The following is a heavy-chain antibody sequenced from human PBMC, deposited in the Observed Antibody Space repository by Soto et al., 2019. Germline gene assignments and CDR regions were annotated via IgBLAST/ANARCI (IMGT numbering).Heavy chain of an antibody. Sequence: GGSLRLSCVGSGFTFSNYWIHWVRLVPGRGLVWIPHITKDGNSLSYAESVEGRFTISRDNAKNTVYLQMNGLRAEDTAVYYCARGGVGSFDYWGQGSLVTVSS. J-gene: IGHJ4*02. CDR3: ARGGVGSFDY. CDR2: ITKDGNSL. D-gene: IGHD2-2*03. V-gene: IGHV3-74*01. CDR1: GFTFSNYW.